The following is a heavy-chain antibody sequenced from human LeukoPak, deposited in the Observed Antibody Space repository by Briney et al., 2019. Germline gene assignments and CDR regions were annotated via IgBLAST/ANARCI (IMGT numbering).Heavy chain of an antibody. CDR1: GFTFSSYG. CDR2: ISYDGSNK. J-gene: IGHJ4*02. Sequence: PGGSLRLSCAASGFTFSSYGMHWVRQAPGKGLKWVAVISYDGSNKYYADSVKGRFTISRDNSKNTLYLQMNSLRAEDTAVYYCAKLWAAAGTRDYWGQGTLVTVSS. D-gene: IGHD6-13*01. CDR3: AKLWAAAGTRDY. V-gene: IGHV3-30*18.